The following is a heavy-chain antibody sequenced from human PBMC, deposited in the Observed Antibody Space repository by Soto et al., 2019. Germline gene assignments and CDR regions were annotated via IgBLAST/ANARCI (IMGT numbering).Heavy chain of an antibody. CDR2: IYHSGST. V-gene: IGHV4-30-2*01. J-gene: IGHJ6*02. CDR1: GGSISSDGYS. Sequence: KSSETLSLTCAVSGGSISSDGYSWSWIRQPPGKGLEWIGYIYHSGSTYYNPSLKSRVSISVVRSKNQFSLKLSSVTAADTAVYYCARVQTRYYYYYGMDVWGQGTTVTVSS. CDR3: ARVQTRYYYYYGMDV.